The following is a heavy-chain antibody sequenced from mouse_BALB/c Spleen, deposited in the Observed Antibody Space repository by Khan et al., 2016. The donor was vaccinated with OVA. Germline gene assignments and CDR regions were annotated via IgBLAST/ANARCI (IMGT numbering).Heavy chain of an antibody. CDR3: ARDFHDYGSRGALDY. V-gene: IGHV1-4*01. CDR1: GYTFTSYS. CDR2: INPSNAYT. D-gene: IGHD1-1*01. J-gene: IGHJ4*01. Sequence: QVPLKQSGAELARPGASVKMSCKASGYTFTSYSMHWIKQRPGQGLEWIGNINPSNAYTNYNQKFKDKATLTADKSSSTAYMQLSSLTSEDSAVYYCARDFHDYGSRGALDYWGQGTSVTVSS.